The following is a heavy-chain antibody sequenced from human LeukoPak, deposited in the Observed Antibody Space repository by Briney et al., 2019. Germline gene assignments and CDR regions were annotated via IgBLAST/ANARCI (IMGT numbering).Heavy chain of an antibody. J-gene: IGHJ4*02. CDR3: ARVPRAVAGTGFDY. CDR2: INPNSGGT. V-gene: IGHV1-2*02. D-gene: IGHD6-19*01. Sequence: ASVKASCKASGYTFTGYYMHWVRQAPGQGLEWMGWINPNSGGTNYAQKFQGRVTMTRDTSISTAYMELSRLRSDDTAVYYCARVPRAVAGTGFDYWGQGTLVTVSS. CDR1: GYTFTGYY.